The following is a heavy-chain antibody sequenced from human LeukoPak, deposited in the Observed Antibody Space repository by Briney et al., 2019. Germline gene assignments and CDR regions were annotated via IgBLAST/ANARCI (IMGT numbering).Heavy chain of an antibody. CDR2: ISSNGGST. CDR1: GFTFSSYA. CDR3: VKDRYYGSGSHTFDS. Sequence: GGSLRLSCAASGFTFSSYAMSWVRQAPGKGLEYVSAISSNGGSTYYADSVKGRFTISRDNSKNTLYLQMSSLRAEDTAVYYCVKDRYYGSGSHTFDSWGQGTLVTVSS. D-gene: IGHD3-10*01. V-gene: IGHV3-64D*06. J-gene: IGHJ4*02.